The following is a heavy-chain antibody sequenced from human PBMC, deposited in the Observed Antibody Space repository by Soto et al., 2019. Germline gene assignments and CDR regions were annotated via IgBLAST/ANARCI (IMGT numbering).Heavy chain of an antibody. CDR2: IYYSGSA. V-gene: IGHV4-30-4*01. CDR1: CVTSRCLYCC. J-gene: IGHJ5*02. D-gene: IGHD2-15*01. CDR3: ARSIFCSGGRCSLRLACFDP. Sequence: LSVPCSVACVTSRCLYCCWSWHQKPPGKGLEWIGYIYYSGSAYYNPSLQSRVTISVDTSKNQFSLKLSSVTAADTAVYYCARSIFCSGGRCSLRLACFDPWGQGTLVSVSS.